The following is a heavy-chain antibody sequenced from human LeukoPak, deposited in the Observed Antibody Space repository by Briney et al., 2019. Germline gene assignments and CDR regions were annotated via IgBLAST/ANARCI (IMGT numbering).Heavy chain of an antibody. CDR1: GFTLSSYW. V-gene: IGHV3-74*01. Sequence: GGSLRVSCAASGFTLSSYWMLWVRQAPGKGLLWVSRINSDGSSTSYADSVKGRFTISRDNAKNTLYLQMNSLRAEDTAVYYCARGGWFIVDYWGQGTLVTVSS. CDR3: ARGGWFIVDY. CDR2: INSDGSST. D-gene: IGHD3-10*01. J-gene: IGHJ4*02.